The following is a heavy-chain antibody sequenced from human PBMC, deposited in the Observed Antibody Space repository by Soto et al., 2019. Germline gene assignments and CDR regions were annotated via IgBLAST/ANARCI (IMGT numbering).Heavy chain of an antibody. J-gene: IGHJ5*02. D-gene: IGHD1-7*01. CDR2: IDPSDSYT. V-gene: IGHV5-10-1*01. Sequence: GSLKISCKGSGYSFTSYWISWVRQMPGKGLEWMGRIDPSDSYTNYSPSFQGHVTISADKSISTAYLQWSSLKASDTAMYYCASSRNWNYVNWFDPWGQGTLVTVSS. CDR3: ASSRNWNYVNWFDP. CDR1: GYSFTSYW.